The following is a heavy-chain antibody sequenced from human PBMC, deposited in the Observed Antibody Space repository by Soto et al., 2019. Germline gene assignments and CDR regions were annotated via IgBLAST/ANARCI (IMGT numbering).Heavy chain of an antibody. V-gene: IGHV1-8*01. CDR2: MNPNSDNK. D-gene: IGHD3-9*01. CDR1: GYTFTSYD. CDR3: ARGGETGDAFDI. Sequence: QVQLVQSGAAVKKPGASVKVSCKASGYTFTSYDINWLRQATGQGLERMGWMNPNSDNKGYAQKFQDRVSMTRNTSISTAYMELSSMRSDDTAVYYCARGGETGDAFDIWGQGTVVTVSS. J-gene: IGHJ3*02.